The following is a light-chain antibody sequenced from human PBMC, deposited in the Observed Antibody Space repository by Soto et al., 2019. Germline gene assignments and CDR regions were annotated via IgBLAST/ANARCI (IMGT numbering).Light chain of an antibody. CDR1: QSITIW. Sequence: DIQMTQSPSTLSASVGDRVTITCRASQSITIWLAWYQQKPWKAPKLLIFDASSLESGVPSRFSGSGSGTEFTLTISSLQPDDFATYYCQQYNSYSWTFGQGTKVEIK. CDR2: DAS. V-gene: IGKV1-5*01. CDR3: QQYNSYSWT. J-gene: IGKJ1*01.